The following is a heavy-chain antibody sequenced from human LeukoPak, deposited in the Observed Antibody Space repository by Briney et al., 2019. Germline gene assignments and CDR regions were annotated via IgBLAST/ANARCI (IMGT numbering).Heavy chain of an antibody. CDR1: GGTFSSYA. V-gene: IGHV1-69*13. CDR3: ARAGSIVGAPGDY. D-gene: IGHD1-26*01. Sequence: SVKVSCKASGGTFSSYAISWVRQAPGQGLEWMGGIIPIFGTANYAQKFQGRVTITADESTSTAYMELSSLRSEDTAVYYCARAGSIVGAPGDYWGQGTLVTVSS. CDR2: IIPIFGTA. J-gene: IGHJ4*02.